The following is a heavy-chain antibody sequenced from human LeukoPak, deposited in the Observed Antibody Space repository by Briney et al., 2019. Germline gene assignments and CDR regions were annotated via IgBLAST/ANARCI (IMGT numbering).Heavy chain of an antibody. Sequence: SETLSLTCAVYGGSFSGHYWSWIRQPPGRGLEWIGEINHSGSTNYNPSLKSRVTISVDTSKNQFSLKLSSVTAADTAVYYCARPLRGADYGDYESLNWFDPWGQGTLVTVSS. D-gene: IGHD4-17*01. J-gene: IGHJ5*02. CDR2: INHSGST. CDR1: GGSFSGHY. CDR3: ARPLRGADYGDYESLNWFDP. V-gene: IGHV4-34*01.